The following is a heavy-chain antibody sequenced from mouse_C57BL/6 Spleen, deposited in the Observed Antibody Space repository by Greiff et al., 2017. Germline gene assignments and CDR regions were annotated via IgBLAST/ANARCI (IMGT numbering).Heavy chain of an antibody. V-gene: IGHV5-6*01. D-gene: IGHD2-4*01. CDR1: GFTFSSYG. Sequence: EVHLVESGGDLVKPGGSLKLSCAASGFTFSSYGMSWVRQTPDKRLEWVATISSGGSYTYYPDSVKGRFTISRDNAKNTLYLQMSSLKSEDTAMYYCARHNDYPDYWGQGTTLTVSS. CDR3: ARHNDYPDY. CDR2: ISSGGSYT. J-gene: IGHJ2*01.